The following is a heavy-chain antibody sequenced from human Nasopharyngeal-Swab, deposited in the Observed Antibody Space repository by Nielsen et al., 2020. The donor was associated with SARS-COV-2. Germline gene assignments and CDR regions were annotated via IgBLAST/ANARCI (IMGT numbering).Heavy chain of an antibody. V-gene: IGHV4-34*01. CDR3: ARHIRGWDAFDI. CDR1: GGSLNNYW. J-gene: IGHJ3*02. D-gene: IGHD6-19*01. CDR2: IYYRGTT. Sequence: SETLSLTCAVYGGSLNNYWWSWIRQTPGKGLEWIGEIYYRGTTNYNPSLKSRVTISVDTSKNQFSLELISVTAADTAVYYCARHIRGWDAFDIWGQGTTVTVSS.